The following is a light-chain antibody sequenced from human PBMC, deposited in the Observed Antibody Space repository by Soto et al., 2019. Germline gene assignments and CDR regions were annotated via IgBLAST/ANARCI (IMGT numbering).Light chain of an antibody. J-gene: IGKJ4*01. CDR2: LAS. V-gene: IGKV4-1*01. CDR1: QSVLYSSNNKNY. CDR3: QQYYTTSFT. Sequence: DIVMTQSPDSLAVSLGERATINCKSSQSVLYSSNNKNYLAWYQQKPGQPPKLLIYLASTRESGVPDRFSGSGSGTDFTLTISSLKAEDVAVYYCQQYYTTSFTLGGGTKVEIK.